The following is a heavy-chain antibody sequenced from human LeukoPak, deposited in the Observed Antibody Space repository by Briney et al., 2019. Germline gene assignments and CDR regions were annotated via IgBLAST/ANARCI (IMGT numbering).Heavy chain of an antibody. J-gene: IGHJ4*02. D-gene: IGHD3-22*01. CDR2: ISSSSSYI. CDR1: GFTFSSYG. V-gene: IGHV3-21*01. CDR3: ARVDYDNSGYSDY. Sequence: PGGSLRLSCAASGFTFSSYGINWVLQAPGKGLEWVSSISSSSSYIYYADSVKGRFTISRDNAKNSLYLQMNSLRAEDTAVYYCARVDYDNSGYSDYWGQGTLVTVSS.